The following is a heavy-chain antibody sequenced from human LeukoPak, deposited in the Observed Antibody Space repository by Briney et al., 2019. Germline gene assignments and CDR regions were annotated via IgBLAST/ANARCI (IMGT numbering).Heavy chain of an antibody. J-gene: IGHJ4*02. CDR1: GFTFSNYA. V-gene: IGHV3-23*01. CDR3: VYYAYVWGSYPGDS. D-gene: IGHD3-16*02. CDR2: ISSSGDNT. Sequence: GSLRLSCAASGFTFSNYAMSWVRQAPGKGLEWVSGISSSGDNTKYADSVKGRFTISRDNSKNTLYLQMNSLRAEDTAVYYCVYYAYVWGSYPGDSWGQGTLVTVSS.